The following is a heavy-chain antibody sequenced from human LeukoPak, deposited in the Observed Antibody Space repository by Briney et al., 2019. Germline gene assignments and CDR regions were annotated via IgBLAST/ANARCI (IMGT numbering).Heavy chain of an antibody. Sequence: SETLSLTCTVPGGSISTYYWGCIRQPPGKGLEWIGYISYSGSTNYNPSLKSRVTISVDTSKNQFSLKLSPVTAADTAVYYCASHHKYSSRWPPSYYFDYWGQGTLVTVSS. J-gene: IGHJ4*02. CDR3: ASHHKYSSRWPPSYYFDY. D-gene: IGHD6-13*01. CDR1: GGSISTYY. CDR2: ISYSGST. V-gene: IGHV4-59*08.